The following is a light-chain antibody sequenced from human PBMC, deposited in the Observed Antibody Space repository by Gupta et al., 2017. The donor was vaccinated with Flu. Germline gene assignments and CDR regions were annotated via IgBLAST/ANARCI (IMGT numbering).Light chain of an antibody. J-gene: IGKJ1*01. V-gene: IGKV4-1*01. CDR1: QSVLYASNNKNY. CDR3: QQYYTTPSWT. Sequence: DIVMTQSPDSLAVSLGERATINCKSSQSVLYASNNKNYLAWYQQKAGQPPKLLIYWASTRESGVPDRFSGSGSGTDFTLTISSRQAEDVALYYCQQYYTTPSWTFGQGTKVEIK. CDR2: WAS.